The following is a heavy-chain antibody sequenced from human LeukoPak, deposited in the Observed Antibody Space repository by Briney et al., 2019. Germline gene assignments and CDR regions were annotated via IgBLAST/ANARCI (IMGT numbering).Heavy chain of an antibody. V-gene: IGHV1-46*01. J-gene: IGHJ6*02. D-gene: IGHD6-13*01. Sequence: ASVKVSCKASGYTLTSYYIHWVRQAPGQGLEWMGIINPSGGGTTYAQKFQGRVTITADKSTSTAYMELSSLRSEDTAVYYCATYYSSSEYYYYYGMDVWGQETTVTVSS. CDR1: GYTLTSYY. CDR2: INPSGGGT. CDR3: ATYYSSSEYYYYYGMDV.